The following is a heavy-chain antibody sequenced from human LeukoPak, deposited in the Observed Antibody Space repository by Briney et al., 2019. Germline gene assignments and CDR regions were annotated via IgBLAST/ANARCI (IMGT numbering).Heavy chain of an antibody. CDR1: GGSISSSSYY. Sequence: PSETLSLTCTVSGGSISSSSYYWGWIRQPPGKGLEWIGSIYYSGSTYYNPSLKSRVTISVDTSKNQFSLKLSSVTAADTAVYYCAITIFGVVKTYAFDIWGQGTMVTVSS. CDR3: AITIFGVVKTYAFDI. D-gene: IGHD3-3*01. J-gene: IGHJ3*02. V-gene: IGHV4-39*01. CDR2: IYYSGST.